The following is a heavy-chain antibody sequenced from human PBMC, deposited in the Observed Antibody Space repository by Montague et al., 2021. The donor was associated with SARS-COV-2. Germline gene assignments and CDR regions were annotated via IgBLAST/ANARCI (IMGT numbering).Heavy chain of an antibody. CDR2: TYYRSKWYN. CDR3: ARGVYYDGSGYYSFDY. J-gene: IGHJ4*02. CDR1: GDSVSSYSAA. D-gene: IGHD3-22*01. Sequence: CTISGDSVSSYSAAWNWIRQSPSIGLEWLGRTYYRSKWYNDYALSMKSRITINPDTSKNHFSLQLNSVTPEDTAIYYCARGVYYDGSGYYSFDYWGQGTLVTVSS. V-gene: IGHV6-1*01.